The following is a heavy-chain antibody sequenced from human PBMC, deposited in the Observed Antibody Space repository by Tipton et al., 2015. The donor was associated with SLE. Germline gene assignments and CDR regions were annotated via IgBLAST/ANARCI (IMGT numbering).Heavy chain of an antibody. J-gene: IGHJ3*02. CDR1: GGSFSGYF. CDR3: ARGKDYDFWSGYYRRDASDI. Sequence: TLSLTCAVYGGSFSGYFWNWIRQPPGKGLEWIGEINQSGSTNYNPSLKSRATISVDTSKNQFSLKLSSVTAADTSVYYCARGKDYDFWSGYYRRDASDIWGQGTMVTVSS. D-gene: IGHD3-3*01. CDR2: INQSGST. V-gene: IGHV4-34*01.